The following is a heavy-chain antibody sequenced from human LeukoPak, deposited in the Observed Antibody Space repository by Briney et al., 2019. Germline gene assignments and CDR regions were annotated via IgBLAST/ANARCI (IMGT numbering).Heavy chain of an antibody. CDR1: GYTFTSYG. CDR2: ISAYNGNT. Sequence: ASVKVSCTASGYTFTSYGISWVRQAPGQGLEWMGWISAYNGNTNYAQKLQGRVTMTTDTSTSTAYMELRSLRSDDTAVYYCARDSPPFSLYYYYYYGMDVWGQGTTVTVSS. V-gene: IGHV1-18*01. CDR3: ARDSPPFSLYYYYYYGMDV. J-gene: IGHJ6*02.